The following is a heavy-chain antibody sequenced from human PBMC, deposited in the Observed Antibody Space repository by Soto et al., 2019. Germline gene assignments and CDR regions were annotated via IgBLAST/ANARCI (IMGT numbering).Heavy chain of an antibody. J-gene: IGHJ4*02. Sequence: ASVKVSCKASGYTFTGYYMHWVRQAPGQGLEWMGWINPNSGGTNYAQKFQGRVTMTRDTSISTAYMELSRLRSDDTAVYYCARDPIDVIVGAKYYFDYWGQGTLVTVSS. CDR2: INPNSGGT. CDR3: ARDPIDVIVGAKYYFDY. D-gene: IGHD1-26*01. CDR1: GYTFTGYY. V-gene: IGHV1-2*02.